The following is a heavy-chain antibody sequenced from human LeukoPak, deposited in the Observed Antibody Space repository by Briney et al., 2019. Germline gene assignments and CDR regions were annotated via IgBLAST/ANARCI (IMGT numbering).Heavy chain of an antibody. Sequence: SETLSLTCTVSGGSISSGSYYWSWIRQPAGKGLEWIGRIYTSGSTNYNPSLKSRVTISVDTSKNQFSLKLSSVTAADTAVYYCARAEDYGDYYGYWGQGTLVTVSS. CDR3: ARAEDYGDYYGY. CDR2: IYTSGST. CDR1: GGSISSGSYY. D-gene: IGHD4-17*01. J-gene: IGHJ4*02. V-gene: IGHV4-61*02.